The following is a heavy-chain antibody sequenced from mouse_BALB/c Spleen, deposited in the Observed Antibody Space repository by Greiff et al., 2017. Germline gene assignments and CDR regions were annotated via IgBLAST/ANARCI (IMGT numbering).Heavy chain of an antibody. CDR2: ISSGSSTI. CDR3: ARDYGSSSFDY. J-gene: IGHJ2*01. Sequence: EEHLVESGGGLVQPGGSRKLSCAASGFTFSSFGMHWVRQAPEKGLEWVAYISSGSSTIYYADTVKGRFTISRDNPKNTLFLQMTSLRSEDTAMYYCARDYGSSSFDYWGQGTTLTVSS. V-gene: IGHV5-17*02. D-gene: IGHD1-1*01. CDR1: GFTFSSFG.